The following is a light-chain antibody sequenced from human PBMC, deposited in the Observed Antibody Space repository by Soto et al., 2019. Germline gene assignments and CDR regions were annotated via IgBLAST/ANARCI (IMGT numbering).Light chain of an antibody. CDR3: CSYAGSSPGV. CDR2: EGS. Sequence: QSALTQPASVSGSPGQSITISCTGISSDVGSYTLVSWYQQHPGKAPKLMIYEGSKRPSGVSNRFSGSKSGNTASLTISGLQAEDEADYYCCSYAGSSPGVFGTGTKLTVL. J-gene: IGLJ1*01. CDR1: SSDVGSYTL. V-gene: IGLV2-23*01.